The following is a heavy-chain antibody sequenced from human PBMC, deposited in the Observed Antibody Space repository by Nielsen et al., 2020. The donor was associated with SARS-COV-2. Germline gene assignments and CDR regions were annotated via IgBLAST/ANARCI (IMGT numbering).Heavy chain of an antibody. V-gene: IGHV3-23*01. D-gene: IGHD4-17*01. CDR1: GFTFSRHA. Sequence: GGSLRLSCAASGFTFSRHAMNWVRQAPGKGLEWVSSIGAIDGSTNYAESLRGRFTISRDNSKNTLYLQIDSLRTEDTAMYYCAKNPSRRDYGADYWGQGTLVTVSS. J-gene: IGHJ4*02. CDR2: IGAIDGST. CDR3: AKNPSRRDYGADY.